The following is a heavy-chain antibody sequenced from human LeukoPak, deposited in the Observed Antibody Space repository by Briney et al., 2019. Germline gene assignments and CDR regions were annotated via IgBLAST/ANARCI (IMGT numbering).Heavy chain of an antibody. J-gene: IGHJ3*02. CDR2: INPSGGST. Sequence: GASVKVSCKASGYTFITYYMRWVRQAPGQGLEWMGIINPSGGSTSYAQKFQGRVTMTRDTSTSTVYMELSSLRSEDTAVYYCARAHSGYEGGAFDIWGQGTMVTVSS. CDR3: ARAHSGYEGGAFDI. CDR1: GYTFITYY. D-gene: IGHD5-12*01. V-gene: IGHV1-46*01.